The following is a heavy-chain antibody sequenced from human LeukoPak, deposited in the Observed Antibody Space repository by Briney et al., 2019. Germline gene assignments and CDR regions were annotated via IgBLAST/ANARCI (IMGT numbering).Heavy chain of an antibody. CDR2: FYPGDSDT. CDR1: GYGFTSYW. CDR3: ARHRDAVAPTKDSFDI. J-gene: IGHJ3*02. Sequence: GQSLKISCKGSGYGFTSYWIGWVRRMPGNGLRWLGVFYPGDSDTRSSPSFQGQVTISADKSIRTAYLQWSSLRVSGTATYSCARHRDAVAPTKDSFDIWGQGTMVTVSS. D-gene: IGHD1-26*01. V-gene: IGHV5-51*01.